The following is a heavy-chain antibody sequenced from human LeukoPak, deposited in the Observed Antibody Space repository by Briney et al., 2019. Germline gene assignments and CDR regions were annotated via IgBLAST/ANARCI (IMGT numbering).Heavy chain of an antibody. CDR1: GYTFTGYY. Sequence: GASVRVSCKASGYTFTGYYMHWVRQAPGQGLEWMGWINPNSGGTNYAQKFQGWVTMTRDTSISTAYMELRSLRSDDTAVYYCAREATEWPSCYLDYWGQGTLVTVSS. V-gene: IGHV1-2*04. D-gene: IGHD2-2*01. CDR2: INPNSGGT. J-gene: IGHJ4*02. CDR3: AREATEWPSCYLDY.